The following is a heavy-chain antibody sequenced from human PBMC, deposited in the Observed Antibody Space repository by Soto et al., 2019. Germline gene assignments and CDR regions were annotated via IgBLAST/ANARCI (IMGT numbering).Heavy chain of an antibody. J-gene: IGHJ4*02. Sequence: QVQLVQSGAEVKKPGSSVKVSCKASGGTFSSYAISWVRQAPGQGLEWMGGIIPIFGTANYAQKFQGRVTITADKSTSTAYMELSSLRSEDTAVYYCARGGGRTIFGVVTTRNYYFDYWGQGTLVTVSS. CDR1: GGTFSSYA. CDR3: ARGGGRTIFGVVTTRNYYFDY. V-gene: IGHV1-69*06. D-gene: IGHD3-3*01. CDR2: IIPIFGTA.